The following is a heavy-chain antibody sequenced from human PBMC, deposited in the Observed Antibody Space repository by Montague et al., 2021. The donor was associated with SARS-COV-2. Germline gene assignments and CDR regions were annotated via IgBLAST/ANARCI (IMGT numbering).Heavy chain of an antibody. CDR3: ARRRLREDYFDF. D-gene: IGHD4-17*01. V-gene: IGHV4-39*01. CDR2: VYYSGYT. J-gene: IGHJ4*02. Sequence: SETLSLTCTVSGDSVSSSDHYWGWIRQPPGKGLGWLGIVYYSGYTYYXPSVKGRVTISIDASKNQFSLKLNSLTTTDTAIYHCARRRLREDYFDFWGQGTLLTVSS. CDR1: GDSVSSSDHY.